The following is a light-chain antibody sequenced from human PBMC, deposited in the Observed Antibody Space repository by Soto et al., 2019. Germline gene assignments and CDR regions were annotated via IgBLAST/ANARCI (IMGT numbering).Light chain of an antibody. V-gene: IGKV2-28*01. J-gene: IGKJ1*01. Sequence: DIVMTQSPLSLPVMPGEPASISCRSSQSLLHSNGYKFLDWYLQRPGQSPQLLLYLASNRSSGVPDRFSGSGSGTDFTLKISRVEAEDVGVYYCMQALQSPRTFGQGTKVEIK. CDR2: LAS. CDR3: MQALQSPRT. CDR1: QSLLHSNGYKF.